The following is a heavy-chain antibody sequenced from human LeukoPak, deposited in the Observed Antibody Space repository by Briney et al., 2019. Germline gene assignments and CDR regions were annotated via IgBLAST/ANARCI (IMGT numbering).Heavy chain of an antibody. CDR3: ARVAPTRGFASSGYYPLDY. CDR1: GGSINGYY. J-gene: IGHJ4*02. D-gene: IGHD3-22*01. V-gene: IGHV4-59*01. Sequence: SETPSLTCTVSGGSINGYYWSWIRQPPGKGLEWIGYIYYSGSTNYNPSLKSRVTITIDTSKNQFSLRLTSVTAADTAVYYCARVAPTRGFASSGYYPLDYWGQGSLVNVSS. CDR2: IYYSGST.